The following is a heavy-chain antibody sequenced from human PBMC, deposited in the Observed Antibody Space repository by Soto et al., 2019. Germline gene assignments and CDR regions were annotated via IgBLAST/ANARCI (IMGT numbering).Heavy chain of an antibody. V-gene: IGHV1-24*01. Sequence: ASVKVSCKVSGYTLTELSMHWVRQAPGKGLEWMGGFDPEDGEAIYAQKFQGRVTMTEDKSTSTAYMELSSLRSEDTAVYYCARGNDYGDYYPNFYYYYYGMDVWGQGTTVTVSS. CDR3: ARGNDYGDYYPNFYYYYYGMDV. D-gene: IGHD4-17*01. CDR2: FDPEDGEA. J-gene: IGHJ6*02. CDR1: GYTLTELS.